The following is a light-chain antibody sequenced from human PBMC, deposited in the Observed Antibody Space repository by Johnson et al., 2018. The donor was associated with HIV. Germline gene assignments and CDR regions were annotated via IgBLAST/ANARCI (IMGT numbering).Light chain of an antibody. V-gene: IGLV1-51*02. Sequence: HSVLTQPPSVSAAPGQKVTISCSGSSSNIGNNYVSWYQQLPGTAPKLLIYENNKRPSGIPDRFSGSKSCTSATLGIPGLQPGDEADYYCVTLDSSLSDGAVFGTGPKVTVL. CDR3: VTLDSSLSDGAV. CDR2: ENN. CDR1: SSNIGNNY. J-gene: IGLJ1*01.